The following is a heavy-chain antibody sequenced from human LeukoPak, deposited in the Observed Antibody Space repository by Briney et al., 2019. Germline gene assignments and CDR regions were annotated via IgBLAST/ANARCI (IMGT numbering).Heavy chain of an antibody. D-gene: IGHD3-10*01. CDR1: GFTFSDYE. Sequence: GGSLRLSCAASGFTFSDYEMNWVRRAPGKGLEWLSYISTGGRTIKYADSVKGRFTISSENAKNSLYLQMNSLRAEDTAVYYCARVPGSGITNNHIDYWGQGTLVTVSS. J-gene: IGHJ4*02. V-gene: IGHV3-48*03. CDR2: ISTGGRTI. CDR3: ARVPGSGITNNHIDY.